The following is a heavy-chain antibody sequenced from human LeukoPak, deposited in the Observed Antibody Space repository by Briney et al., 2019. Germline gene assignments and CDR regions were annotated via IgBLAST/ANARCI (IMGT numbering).Heavy chain of an antibody. V-gene: IGHV4-31*03. Sequence: SETLSLTCTVSGYAITSGGFSWNWIRQPPGKGLEWIGYIYYSGSTYYNPSLKSRVTISVDTSKNQFSLKLSSVTAADTAVYYCARGSDGSGSYNWFDPWGQGTLVTVSS. D-gene: IGHD3-10*01. J-gene: IGHJ5*02. CDR3: ARGSDGSGSYNWFDP. CDR1: GYAITSGGFS. CDR2: IYYSGST.